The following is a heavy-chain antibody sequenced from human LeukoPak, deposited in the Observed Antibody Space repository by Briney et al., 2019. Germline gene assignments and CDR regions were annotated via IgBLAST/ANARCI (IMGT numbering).Heavy chain of an antibody. CDR1: GSTFDDYW. D-gene: IGHD2-2*01. Sequence: GGSLRLSCGASGSTFDDYWMSWVRQAPGQGLEWVANINQDGSEKYYLDSAKGRFTISRDNARNSLYLQVNSLRAEDTAVYYVARGGTSVYSSTRHFWGGNYYFDYWGQGSLVTVSS. CDR3: ARGGTSVYSSTRHFWGGNYYFDY. J-gene: IGHJ4*02. CDR2: INQDGSEK. V-gene: IGHV3-7*01.